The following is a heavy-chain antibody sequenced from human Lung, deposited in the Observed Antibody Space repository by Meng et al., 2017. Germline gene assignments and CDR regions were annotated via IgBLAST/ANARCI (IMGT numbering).Heavy chain of an antibody. CDR3: ARYVFDSSSLYSNWFDP. V-gene: IGHV4-31*03. J-gene: IGHJ5*02. CDR1: GGSLSRGTYY. D-gene: IGHD3-22*01. Sequence: QVQLQESGPGLVKPSQTLSLTFPVSGGSLSRGTYYWGWIRQLPGKGLEWIAYIHYSGSTYYSPSLKSRVTISVDTSKNQLSLKLSSMTAADTAVYYCARYVFDSSSLYSNWFDPWGQGTLVTVSS. CDR2: IHYSGST.